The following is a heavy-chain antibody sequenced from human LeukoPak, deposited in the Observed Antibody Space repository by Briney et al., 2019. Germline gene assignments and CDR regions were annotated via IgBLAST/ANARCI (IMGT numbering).Heavy chain of an antibody. Sequence: PGGSLRLSCAASELNFENHWMHWVRQVPGKGLEWVSRTDAGGSSTSYADSVRGRFSISRDNGKSTLYLQMNSLRVEDTAVYYCAGGPPTGGGAYVGDYWGHGTLVTVSS. CDR1: ELNFENHW. CDR3: AGGPPTGGGAYVGDY. CDR2: TDAGGSST. J-gene: IGHJ4*01. D-gene: IGHD2-8*02. V-gene: IGHV3-74*01.